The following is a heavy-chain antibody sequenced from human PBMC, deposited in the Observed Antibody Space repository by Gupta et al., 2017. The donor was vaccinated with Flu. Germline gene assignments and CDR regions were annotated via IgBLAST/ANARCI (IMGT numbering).Heavy chain of an antibody. D-gene: IGHD1-26*01. J-gene: IGHJ5*01. CDR3: FXSSLSESPYHFDS. Sequence: TFVYLHWVRQAPGQALEWMGSITPYNGNLNYAQKVQGRVTITRDTSLRFFAMELSGLTSKXTXMYYCFXSSLSESPYHFDSWGQGTHVTVSS. CDR2: ITPYNGNL. CDR1: TFVY. V-gene: IGHV1-45*02.